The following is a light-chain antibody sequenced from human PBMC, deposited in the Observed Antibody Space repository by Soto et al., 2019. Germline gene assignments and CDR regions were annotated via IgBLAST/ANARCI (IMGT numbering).Light chain of an antibody. CDR3: QQYKSYET. CDR2: DAS. CDR1: QSINSW. V-gene: IGKV1-5*01. Sequence: DIQMTQSPSTLSGSVGDRVTITCRASQSINSWLAWYQQKPGKAPQILIYDASTLKSGAPSRFSGSGSGTEFTLTISSLQPDDFATYYCQQYKSYETFGQGTKVDNK. J-gene: IGKJ1*01.